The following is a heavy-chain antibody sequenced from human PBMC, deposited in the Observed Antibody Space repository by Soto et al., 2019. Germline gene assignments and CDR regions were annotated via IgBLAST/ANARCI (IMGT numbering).Heavy chain of an antibody. Sequence: PSETLPLTCTVSGGSISSYYWSWIRQPPGKGLEWIGYIYYSGSTNYNPSLKSRVTISVDTSKNQFSLKLSSVTAADTAVYYCASSYCISTSCPPYYGMDVWGQGTTVTVSS. CDR1: GGSISSYY. D-gene: IGHD2-2*01. CDR2: IYYSGST. V-gene: IGHV4-59*01. J-gene: IGHJ6*02. CDR3: ASSYCISTSCPPYYGMDV.